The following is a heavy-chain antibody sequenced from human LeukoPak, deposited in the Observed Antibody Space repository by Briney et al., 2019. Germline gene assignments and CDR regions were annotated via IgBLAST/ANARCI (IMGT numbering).Heavy chain of an antibody. J-gene: IGHJ4*02. Sequence: SETLSITFTVSGGSISSNSYYWGWLRQPPGKGLEGIGSIYYSGSTYYNPSLKSRVTISVDTSKNQFSLKLSSVTAADTAVYYCARLSGSWEFDYWGQGTLVTVSS. D-gene: IGHD6-13*01. CDR2: IYYSGST. CDR1: GGSISSNSYY. V-gene: IGHV4-39*01. CDR3: ARLSGSWEFDY.